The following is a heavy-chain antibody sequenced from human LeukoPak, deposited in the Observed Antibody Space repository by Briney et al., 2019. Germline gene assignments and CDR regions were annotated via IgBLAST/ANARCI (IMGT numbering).Heavy chain of an antibody. J-gene: IGHJ4*02. D-gene: IGHD3-22*01. CDR2: ISSSSSYI. Sequence: PGGSLRLSCAASGFTFSSYSMNWVRQAPGKGLEWVSSISSSSSYIYYADSVKGRFTISRDNAKNSLYLQMNSLRAEDTAVYYCARDHYYDSSGYFSPFDYWGQGTLVTVSS. CDR1: GFTFSSYS. CDR3: ARDHYYDSSGYFSPFDY. V-gene: IGHV3-21*01.